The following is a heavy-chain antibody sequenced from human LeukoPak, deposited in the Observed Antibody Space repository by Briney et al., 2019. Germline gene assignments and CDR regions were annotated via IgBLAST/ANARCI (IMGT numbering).Heavy chain of an antibody. J-gene: IGHJ3*01. CDR3: AKDLLSGELGN. CDR1: GFTFSSYG. V-gene: IGHV3-33*06. CDR2: IWYDGSNK. Sequence: GGSLRLSCAASGFTFSSYGMHWVRQAPGKGLEWVAVIWYDGSNKHYADSVKGRFTISRDNSKNTLYLQMNSLRAEDTAVYYCAKDLLSGELGNWGQGTMVTVSS. D-gene: IGHD7-27*01.